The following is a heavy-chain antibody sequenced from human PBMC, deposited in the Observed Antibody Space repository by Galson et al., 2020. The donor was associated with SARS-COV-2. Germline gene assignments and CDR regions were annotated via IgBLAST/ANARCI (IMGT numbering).Heavy chain of an antibody. Sequence: TGGSLRLSCAASGFTFSSYAMHWVRQAPGKGLEWVAVISYDGSNKYYADSVKGRFTISRDNSKNTLYLQMNSLRAEDTAVYYCASLGDLDIVVVVAAPPPGWGQGTLVTVSS. V-gene: IGHV3-30-3*01. CDR2: ISYDGSNK. CDR3: ASLGDLDIVVVVAAPPPG. D-gene: IGHD2-15*01. J-gene: IGHJ4*02. CDR1: GFTFSSYA.